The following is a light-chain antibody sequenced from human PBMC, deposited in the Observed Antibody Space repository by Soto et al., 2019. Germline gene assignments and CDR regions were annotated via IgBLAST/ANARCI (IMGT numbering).Light chain of an antibody. CDR2: AAS. V-gene: IGKV1-39*01. J-gene: IGKJ2*01. Sequence: DIQMTQSPSSLSASVGDRVTITCRASQSISSYLNWYQQKPGKAPKLLIYAASSLQSGVPSRFSGSGSGTDFTFTISSLLPEDFATYYCQQSYSTPCTFGQGTKLEIK. CDR3: QQSYSTPCT. CDR1: QSISSY.